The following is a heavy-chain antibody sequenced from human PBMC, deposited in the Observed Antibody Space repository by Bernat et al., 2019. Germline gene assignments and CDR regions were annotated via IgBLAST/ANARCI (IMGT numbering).Heavy chain of an antibody. Sequence: QVQLVESGGGVVQPGRSLRLSCAASGFTFSGYAMHWVRQAPGKGLEWVAVISYDGSNKYYADSVKGRFTISRDNSKNTLYLQMNSLRAEDTAMYYCARGEDWFTRLFDYWGQGTLVTVSS. J-gene: IGHJ4*02. D-gene: IGHD3-9*01. CDR2: ISYDGSNK. CDR3: ARGEDWFTRLFDY. V-gene: IGHV3-30-3*01. CDR1: GFTFSGYA.